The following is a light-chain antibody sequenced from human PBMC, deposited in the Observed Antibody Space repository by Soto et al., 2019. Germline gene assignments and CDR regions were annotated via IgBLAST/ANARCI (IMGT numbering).Light chain of an antibody. CDR2: GTS. CDR3: QQFGSSWLT. Sequence: ENVLTQSPGTLSLFPGERATLSCRASQSIGSSYLAWYQQKPGHAPRLIIYGTSNRATGIPDRFSGSGSGTDFTLTISRPEPEDFAVYYCQQFGSSWLTFGQGTKVEIK. V-gene: IGKV3-20*01. CDR1: QSIGSSY. J-gene: IGKJ1*01.